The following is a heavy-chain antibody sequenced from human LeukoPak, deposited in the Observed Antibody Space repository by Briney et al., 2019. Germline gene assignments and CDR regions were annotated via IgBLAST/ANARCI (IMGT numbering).Heavy chain of an antibody. CDR1: GGSFSRPF. J-gene: IGHJ5*01. V-gene: IGHV4-34*01. CDR3: ARAERRINLARGVFGSHFDS. CDR2: IDHSGRT. Sequence: SETLSLTCAVSGGSFSRPFWSWIRQTPGKGLEWIGEIDHSGRTDYNPSLEGRVTMSVDTSKNQFSLRLTSVTAADTAVYFCARAERRINLARGVFGSHFDSWGQGTLVSVSS. D-gene: IGHD3-10*01.